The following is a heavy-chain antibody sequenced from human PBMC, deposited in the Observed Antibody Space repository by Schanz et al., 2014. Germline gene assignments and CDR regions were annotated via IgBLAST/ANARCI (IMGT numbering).Heavy chain of an antibody. CDR1: GFGFSTYW. D-gene: IGHD2-2*01. CDR2: INSDGTTT. CDR3: AMGGYQLHH. Sequence: EVQLVESGGGVVRPGGSLRLSCAASGFGFSTYWMHWVRQAPGKGLVWVSHINSDGTTTTYADSVKGRFTISRDNAENTLCLQMNSLRVEDTAVYYCAMGGYQLHHWGQGTLVTVSS. J-gene: IGHJ4*02. V-gene: IGHV3-74*02.